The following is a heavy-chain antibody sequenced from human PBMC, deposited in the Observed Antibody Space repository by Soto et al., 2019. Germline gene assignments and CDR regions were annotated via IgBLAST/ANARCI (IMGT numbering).Heavy chain of an antibody. J-gene: IGHJ4*02. CDR3: ATDLAKGGGSAGFDY. CDR2: ISAYNGNT. D-gene: IGHD1-26*01. CDR1: GYTFTSYG. V-gene: IGHV1-18*04. Sequence: ASVKVSCKASGYTFTSYGISWVRQAPGQGLEWMGWISAYNGNTNYAQKLQGRVTMTTDTSTSTAYMELRSLRSDDKAVYYCATDLAKGGGSAGFDYWGQGTLVTVSS.